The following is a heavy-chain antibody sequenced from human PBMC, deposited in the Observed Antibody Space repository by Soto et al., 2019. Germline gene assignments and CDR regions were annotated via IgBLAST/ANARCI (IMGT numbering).Heavy chain of an antibody. CDR1: GGSFSGYY. V-gene: IGHV4-34*01. J-gene: IGHJ4*02. D-gene: IGHD1-26*01. CDR2: INHSGST. CDR3: VRWAGATKSGGVDD. Sequence: EPLSLTGAVYGGSFSGYYWSWIRQPPGKGLEWIGEINHSGSTNYNPSLKSRVTISVDTSKNQFYMKLSSVTAADTAVYYCVRWAGATKSGGVDDWGQGTLVTSPQ.